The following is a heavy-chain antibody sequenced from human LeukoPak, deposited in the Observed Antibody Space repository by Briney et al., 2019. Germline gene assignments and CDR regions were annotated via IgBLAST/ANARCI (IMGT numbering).Heavy chain of an antibody. D-gene: IGHD3-22*01. V-gene: IGHV4-39*07. CDR1: GGSISSSSYY. CDR2: IYYSGST. Sequence: SETLSLTCTVSGGSISSSSYYWGWIRQPPGKGLEWIGSIYYSGSTYYNPSLKSRVTISVDTSKNQFSLKLSSVTAAGTAVYYCARGLYWFDPWGQGTLVTVSS. CDR3: ARGLYWFDP. J-gene: IGHJ5*02.